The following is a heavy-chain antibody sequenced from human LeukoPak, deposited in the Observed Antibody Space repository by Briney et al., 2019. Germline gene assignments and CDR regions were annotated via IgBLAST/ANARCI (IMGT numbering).Heavy chain of an antibody. D-gene: IGHD2-21*01. CDR2: IYYSGGT. CDR3: GCGGTRVGWFDP. Sequence: SETLSLTCTVSGGSISSSSYYWGWIRQPPGKGLEWIGSIYYSGGTYYNPSLKSRVTISVDTSKNQFSLKLSSVTAADTAVYYCGCGGTRVGWFDPWGQGTLVTVSS. J-gene: IGHJ5*02. CDR1: GGSISSSSYY. V-gene: IGHV4-39*01.